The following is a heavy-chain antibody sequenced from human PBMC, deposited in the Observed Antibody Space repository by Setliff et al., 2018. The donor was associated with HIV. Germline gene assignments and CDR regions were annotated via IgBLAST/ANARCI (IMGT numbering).Heavy chain of an antibody. CDR1: GGSISSGYY. CDR2: IYHSGTT. D-gene: IGHD3-16*02. CDR3: ARGSDYIWGNYRFPFDY. Sequence: ASETLSLTCTVSGGSISSGYYWGWIRQPPGKGLEWIGSIYHSGTTNYNPSLKSRVTISVDTSKSQFSLKLSSVTAADTALYYCARGSDYIWGNYRFPFDYWGQGTLVTVSS. J-gene: IGHJ4*02. V-gene: IGHV4-38-2*02.